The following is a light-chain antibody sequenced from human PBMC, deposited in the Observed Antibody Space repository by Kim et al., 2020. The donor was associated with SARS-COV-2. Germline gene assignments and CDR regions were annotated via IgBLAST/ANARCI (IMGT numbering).Light chain of an antibody. CDR2: SNN. J-gene: IGLJ3*02. V-gene: IGLV1-47*02. CDR3: AAWDDSLSGAV. Sequence: GQRVTISCSVSSSNIGINYVYWYQQLPGAAPKLVIHSNNQRPSGVPDRFSGSKSGTSASLAISGLQSEDEADYYCAAWDDSLSGAVFGGGTKLTVL. CDR1: SSNIGINY.